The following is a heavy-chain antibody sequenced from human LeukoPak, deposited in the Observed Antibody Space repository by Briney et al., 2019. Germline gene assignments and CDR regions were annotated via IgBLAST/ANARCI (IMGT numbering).Heavy chain of an antibody. J-gene: IGHJ5*02. Sequence: GRSLRLSCAASGFTFSNAWVNWVRQAPGKGLEWVGRIRSKTDGGTTDYSAPVKGRFTITREDSRNMLYLQMNSPKIEDTAVYSCTTPFFVVPSSWGQGTLVTVSS. CDR1: GFTFSNAW. CDR2: IRSKTDGGTT. CDR3: TTPFFVVPSS. D-gene: IGHD6-6*01. V-gene: IGHV3-15*01.